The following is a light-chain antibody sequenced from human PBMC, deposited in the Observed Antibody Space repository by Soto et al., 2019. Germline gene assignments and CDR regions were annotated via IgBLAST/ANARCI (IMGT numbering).Light chain of an antibody. V-gene: IGKV1-39*01. CDR3: QQSYSTLWT. CDR2: AAS. Sequence: DIQMTQSPSSLSASVGDRVTITCRASQSISSYLNWYQQKPGKAPKLLIYAASSLQSGVPSRFSGSGSGTDFTPTISSLQPEDFATYYCQQSYSTLWTFGQGTKLEIK. CDR1: QSISSY. J-gene: IGKJ2*01.